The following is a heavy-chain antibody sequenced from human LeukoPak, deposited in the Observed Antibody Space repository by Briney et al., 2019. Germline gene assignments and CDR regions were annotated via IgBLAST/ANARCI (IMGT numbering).Heavy chain of an antibody. J-gene: IGHJ5*02. CDR2: INPSGST. D-gene: IGHD1-26*01. CDR3: ARRRWENWFDP. Sequence: SETLSLTCTFSGGSISGYYWTWVRQPPEKELEWIGEINPSGSTNYNPSLKSRVTISVDTSKNQFFLKLSSVIAADTAVYYCARRRWENWFDPWGQGTLVTVSS. V-gene: IGHV4-34*01. CDR1: GGSISGYY.